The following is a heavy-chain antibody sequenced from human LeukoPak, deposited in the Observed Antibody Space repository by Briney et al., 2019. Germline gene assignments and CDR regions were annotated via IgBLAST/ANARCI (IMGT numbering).Heavy chain of an antibody. V-gene: IGHV4-4*07. CDR2: IYTSGST. CDR1: GGSISIYY. J-gene: IGHJ4*02. CDR3: ARFSSIAAAFDY. Sequence: SETLSLTCTVSGGSISIYYWSWIRQPAGKGLEWIGRIYTSGSTNYNPSLKSRVTMSVDTSKNQFSLKLSSVTAADTAVYYCARFSSIAAAFDYWGQGTLVTVSS. D-gene: IGHD6-13*01.